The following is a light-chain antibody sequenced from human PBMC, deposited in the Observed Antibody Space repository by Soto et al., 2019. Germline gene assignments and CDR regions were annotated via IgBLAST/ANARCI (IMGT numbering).Light chain of an antibody. Sequence: EIVLTQSPGTLSLSPGERATLSCRASQSVSSSYLAWYQQKPGQAPRLLIYGASSRATGIPDRFSGSGSGTDCTLTISRLEPEAFAVYYCQQYGSSPPKYTFGQGTKLEIK. J-gene: IGKJ2*01. CDR2: GAS. V-gene: IGKV3-20*01. CDR1: QSVSSSY. CDR3: QQYGSSPPKYT.